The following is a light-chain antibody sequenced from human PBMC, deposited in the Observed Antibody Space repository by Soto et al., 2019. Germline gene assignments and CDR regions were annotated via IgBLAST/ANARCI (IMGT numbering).Light chain of an antibody. V-gene: IGKV1-27*01. J-gene: IGKJ4*01. CDR1: QDIGNF. Sequence: DIQMTQSPSSLSASVGDRFTITCRASQDIGNFLAWYQQKPGKVPKLLIYAASTLQSGVPSRFSGSGSGTDFTLTISSLQPEDVATYYCQKCKVAPFTFGGGTKVDIK. CDR3: QKCKVAPFT. CDR2: AAS.